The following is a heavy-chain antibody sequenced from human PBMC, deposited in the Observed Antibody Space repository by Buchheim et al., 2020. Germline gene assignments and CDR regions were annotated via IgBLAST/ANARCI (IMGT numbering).Heavy chain of an antibody. CDR3: ARKGYCSSTSCYYYYGMDV. V-gene: IGHV4-34*01. Sequence: QVQLQQWGAGLLKPSETLSLTCAVYGGSFSGYYWSWIRQPPGKGLEWIGEINHSGSTNYNPSLKSRVTISVDTSKNQFSLKLSSVTAADTAVYYCARKGYCSSTSCYYYYGMDVWGQGTT. CDR1: GGSFSGYY. J-gene: IGHJ6*02. D-gene: IGHD2-2*01. CDR2: INHSGST.